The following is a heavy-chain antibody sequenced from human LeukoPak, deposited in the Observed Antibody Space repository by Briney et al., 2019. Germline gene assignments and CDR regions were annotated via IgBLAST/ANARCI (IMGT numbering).Heavy chain of an antibody. J-gene: IGHJ3*02. D-gene: IGHD3-10*01. Sequence: SETLSLTCTVSGGSISSYYWSWLRQPAGKGLEWIGRIYTSGSTNYNPSLKSRVTMSVDTSKNQFSLKLSSVTAADTAVYYCARETYYGSGSYYNDAFDIWGQGTMVTVSS. CDR3: ARETYYGSGSYYNDAFDI. CDR1: GGSISSYY. V-gene: IGHV4-4*07. CDR2: IYTSGST.